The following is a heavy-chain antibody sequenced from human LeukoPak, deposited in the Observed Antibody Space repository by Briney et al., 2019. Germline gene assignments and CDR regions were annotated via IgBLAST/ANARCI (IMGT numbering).Heavy chain of an antibody. V-gene: IGHV1-69*06. D-gene: IGHD3-22*01. CDR3: ARRGHYYDSSGYYGDEPVFDY. CDR1: GGTFSSYA. CDR2: IIPIFGTA. J-gene: IGHJ4*02. Sequence: SVKVSCKASGGTFSSYAISWVRQAPGQGLEWMGGIIPIFGTANYAQKFQGRVTITADKSTSTAYMELSSLRSEDTAVYYCARRGHYYDSSGYYGDEPVFDYWGQGTLVTVSS.